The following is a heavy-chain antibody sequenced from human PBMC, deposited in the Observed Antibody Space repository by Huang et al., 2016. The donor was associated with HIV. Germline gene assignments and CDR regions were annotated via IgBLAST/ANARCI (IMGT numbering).Heavy chain of an antibody. CDR2: ISSSSSNI. D-gene: IGHD6-19*01. V-gene: IGHV3-21*01. Sequence: EVQLVESGGGLVKPGGSLRLSCAASGFTFSSYSMTWVRQGPGKGLEGVSAISSSSSNIYYADSVKGRFTISRDNAKNSLYLQMNSLRAEDTAVYYCARVGGVAAGTFGTFDIWGQGTMVTVSS. J-gene: IGHJ3*02. CDR1: GFTFSSYS. CDR3: ARVGGVAAGTFGTFDI.